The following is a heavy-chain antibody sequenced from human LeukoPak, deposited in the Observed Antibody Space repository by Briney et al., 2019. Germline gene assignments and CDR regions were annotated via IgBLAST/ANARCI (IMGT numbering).Heavy chain of an antibody. Sequence: SETLSLTCTVSGGSISSSSYYWGWIRQPPGKGLEWIGSIYYSGSTYYNPSLKSRVTISVDTSKNQFSLKLSSVTAADTAVYYCARGGSSSDDAFDIWGQGTMVTVSS. D-gene: IGHD6-6*01. V-gene: IGHV4-39*01. CDR1: GGSISSSSYY. J-gene: IGHJ3*02. CDR2: IYYSGST. CDR3: ARGGSSSDDAFDI.